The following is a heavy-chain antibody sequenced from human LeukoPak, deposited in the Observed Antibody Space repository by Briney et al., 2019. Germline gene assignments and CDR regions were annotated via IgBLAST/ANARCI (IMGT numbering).Heavy chain of an antibody. V-gene: IGHV1-8*01. CDR3: AREKSSGRNDAFDI. J-gene: IGHJ3*02. CDR1: GYTFTSYD. Sequence: ASVKVSCKASGYTFTSYDINWVRQATGQGLEWMGWMNPNSGNTGYAQKFQGRVTMTRDMSTSTVYMELSSLRSEDTAVYYCAREKSSGRNDAFDIWGQGTMVTVSS. D-gene: IGHD6-19*01. CDR2: MNPNSGNT.